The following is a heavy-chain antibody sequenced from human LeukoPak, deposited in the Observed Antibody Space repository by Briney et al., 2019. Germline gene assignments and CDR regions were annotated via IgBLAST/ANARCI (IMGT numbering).Heavy chain of an antibody. CDR1: GFTFSSYA. J-gene: IGHJ4*02. Sequence: PGGSLRLCCAASGFTFSSYAMSWVHQAPGKGLEWVSAIRGSRGSTYYADSVKGRFTISRDNSKNTLYLQMNSLRAEDTAVYYCAKKLAVAGTVYFDYWGQGTLVTVSS. CDR2: IRGSRGST. D-gene: IGHD6-19*01. V-gene: IGHV3-23*01. CDR3: AKKLAVAGTVYFDY.